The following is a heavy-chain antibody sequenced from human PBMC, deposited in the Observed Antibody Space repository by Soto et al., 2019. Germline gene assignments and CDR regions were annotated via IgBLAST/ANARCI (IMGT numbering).Heavy chain of an antibody. V-gene: IGHV3-33*01. CDR2: IWYDGSNK. J-gene: IGHJ4*02. D-gene: IGHD2-2*01. CDR3: ARVRGVPRYCSSTSCYALDY. Sequence: GGSLRLSCAASGFTFSSYGMHWVRQAPGKGLEWVAVIWYDGSNKYYADSVKGRFTISRDNSKNTLYLQMNSLRAEDTAVYYCARVRGVPRYCSSTSCYALDYWGQGILVTVSS. CDR1: GFTFSSYG.